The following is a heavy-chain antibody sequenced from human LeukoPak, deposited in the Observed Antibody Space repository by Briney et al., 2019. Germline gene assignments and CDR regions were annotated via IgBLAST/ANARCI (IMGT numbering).Heavy chain of an antibody. CDR3: AKVLAVNDAFDI. J-gene: IGHJ3*02. D-gene: IGHD3-3*01. CDR1: GFTFSSYG. Sequence: PGRSLRLSCAASGFTFSSYGMHWVRQAPGKGLEWVAVIPYDGSNKYYADSVKGRFTISRDNSKNTLYLQMNSLRAEDTAVYYCAKVLAVNDAFDIWGQGTMVTVSS. V-gene: IGHV3-30*18. CDR2: IPYDGSNK.